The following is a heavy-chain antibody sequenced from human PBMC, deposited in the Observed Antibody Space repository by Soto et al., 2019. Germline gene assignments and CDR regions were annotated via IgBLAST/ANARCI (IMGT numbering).Heavy chain of an antibody. Sequence: QVQLVQSGAEVKKPGASVKVSCKTSGDTFSRSTISWVRQAPGQGLEWMGWISAYSGNVKYAWKFQDRVTMTTDTSTSTAYVELRSMRFDDTAVYYCATANYGDDDYWGQGTLVSVSS. D-gene: IGHD4-17*01. V-gene: IGHV1-18*01. CDR3: ATANYGDDDY. CDR2: ISAYSGNV. J-gene: IGHJ4*02. CDR1: GDTFSRST.